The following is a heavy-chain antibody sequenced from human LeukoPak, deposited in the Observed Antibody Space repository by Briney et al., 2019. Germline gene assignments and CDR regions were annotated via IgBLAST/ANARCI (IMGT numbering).Heavy chain of an antibody. D-gene: IGHD1-26*01. CDR1: GFTFSSYA. CDR2: ISGSGGST. J-gene: IGHJ4*02. CDR3: AKNPSAVGATEDY. V-gene: IGHV3-23*01. Sequence: GGSLRLSCAASGFTFSSYAMSWVRQAPGKGLEWVSAISGSGGSTYYADFVKGRFTISRDNSKNTLYLQMNSLRAEDTAVYYCAKNPSAVGATEDYWGQGTLVTVSS.